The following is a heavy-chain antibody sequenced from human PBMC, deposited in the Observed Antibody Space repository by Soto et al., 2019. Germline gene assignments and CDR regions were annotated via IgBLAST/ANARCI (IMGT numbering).Heavy chain of an antibody. CDR1: GGSFSSYY. Sequence: QVQLQQWGAGLLKPSETLSLTCAVYGGSFSSYYWSWIRQPPGKGLEWIGEINHSGSTNYNPSLKSRVTMSVDTSKNQFSLNLSSVTAADTAVYYCAGSGRQQLARRNWFDPWGQGTLVIVSS. CDR2: INHSGST. J-gene: IGHJ5*02. D-gene: IGHD6-13*01. V-gene: IGHV4-34*01. CDR3: AGSGRQQLARRNWFDP.